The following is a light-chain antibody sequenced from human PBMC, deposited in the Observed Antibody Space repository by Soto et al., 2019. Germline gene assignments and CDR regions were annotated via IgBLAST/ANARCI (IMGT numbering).Light chain of an antibody. CDR3: LIKHAGALV. J-gene: IGLJ2*01. Sequence: QAVVTQEPSLTVSPGGTVTLTCASSTGAVTSANSPSWFRQRPGQGPTSLIFDAANRHTWTPARFSGSLIGDKAALTLSGAQPEDEADYYCLIKHAGALVFGGGTKLTVL. CDR2: DAA. CDR1: TGAVTSANS. V-gene: IGLV7-43*01.